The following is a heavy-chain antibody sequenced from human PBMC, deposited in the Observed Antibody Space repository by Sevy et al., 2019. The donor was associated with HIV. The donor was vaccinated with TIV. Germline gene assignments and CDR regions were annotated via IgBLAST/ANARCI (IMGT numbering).Heavy chain of an antibody. J-gene: IGHJ5*02. D-gene: IGHD3-16*01. CDR1: GGSIISVNW. Sequence: SETLSLTCAVSGGSIISVNWWHWVRQSTGKVLEWIGEIYHSGSTNYNPSLKRRVTISVDNSKNQFSLNLYSVTAADTAVYYCARGGETPRGFDPWGQGSLVTVSS. CDR3: ARGGETPRGFDP. CDR2: IYHSGST. V-gene: IGHV4-4*02.